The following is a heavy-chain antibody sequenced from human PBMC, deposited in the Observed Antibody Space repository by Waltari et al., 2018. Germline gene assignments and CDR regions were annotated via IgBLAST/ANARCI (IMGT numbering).Heavy chain of an antibody. CDR3: ARDWGITIFGVPSGWFDP. Sequence: QVQLQESGPGLVKPSETLSLTCTVSGYSISSGYYWGWIRQPPGKGLEWIGSIYHSGSTYYNPSLKSRVTISVDTSKNQFSLKLSSVTAADTAVYYCARDWGITIFGVPSGWFDPWGQGTLVTVSS. V-gene: IGHV4-38-2*02. CDR1: GYSISSGYY. CDR2: IYHSGST. J-gene: IGHJ5*02. D-gene: IGHD3-3*01.